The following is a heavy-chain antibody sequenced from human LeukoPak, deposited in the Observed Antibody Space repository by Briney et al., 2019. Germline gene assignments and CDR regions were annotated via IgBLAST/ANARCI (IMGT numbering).Heavy chain of an antibody. CDR1: GFTFDDVW. J-gene: IGHJ4*02. CDR2: VKSKTHGGTT. V-gene: IGHV3-15*01. Sequence: GGSLRLSCAASGFTFDDVWMSWVRQAPGQGLEWVGRVKSKTHGGTTEYPAPVKGRFIISRDDSKNTLYLQMNSLKTEDTAVHYCTTERPYFDSWGQGTLVTVSS. CDR3: TTERPYFDS.